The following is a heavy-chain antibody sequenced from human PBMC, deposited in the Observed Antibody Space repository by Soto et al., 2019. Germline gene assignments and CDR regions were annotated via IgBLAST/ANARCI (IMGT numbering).Heavy chain of an antibody. V-gene: IGHV3-15*01. CDR2: IKSKTDGGTT. J-gene: IGHJ3*02. Sequence: GGSLRLSCAASGFTFSNAWMSWVRQAPGKGLEWVGRIKSKTDGGTTDYAAPVKGRFTISRDDSKNTLYLQMNSLKTEDTAVYYCTTAPPGYCSSTSCYGAFDIWGQGTMVTVSS. D-gene: IGHD2-2*01. CDR3: TTAPPGYCSSTSCYGAFDI. CDR1: GFTFSNAW.